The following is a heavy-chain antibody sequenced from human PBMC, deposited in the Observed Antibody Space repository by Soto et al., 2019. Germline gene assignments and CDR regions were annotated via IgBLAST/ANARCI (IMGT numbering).Heavy chain of an antibody. V-gene: IGHV3-48*02. CDR1: GFVFSTYS. D-gene: IGHD6-19*01. J-gene: IGHJ6*02. CDR3: ANQKIRFSVAGTLYGLDV. CDR2: ISSTSGTI. Sequence: GGSLRLSCEAPGFVFSTYSMNWVRQAPGKGLEWISYISSTSGTIYYADSVKGRFTIFRDNAKNSLFLQMNGLRDDDTAVYYCANQKIRFSVAGTLYGLDVWGQGTTVTVSS.